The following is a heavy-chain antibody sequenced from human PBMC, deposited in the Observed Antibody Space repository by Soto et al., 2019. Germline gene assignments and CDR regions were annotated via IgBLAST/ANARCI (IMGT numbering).Heavy chain of an antibody. J-gene: IGHJ6*04. CDR3: ARGRGSYYYYYGMDV. D-gene: IGHD1-26*01. CDR2: INHSGST. CDR1: GGSFSGYY. Sequence: SETLSLTCAVYGGSFSGYYWSWIRQPPGKGLEWIGEINHSGSTNYNPSLKRRVTISVDTSKNQFSLKLSSVTAADTAVYYCARGRGSYYYYYGMDVWGKGTTVTVSS. V-gene: IGHV4-34*01.